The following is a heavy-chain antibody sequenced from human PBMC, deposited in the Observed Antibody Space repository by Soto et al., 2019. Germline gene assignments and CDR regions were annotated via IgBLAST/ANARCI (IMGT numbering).Heavy chain of an antibody. V-gene: IGHV3-23*01. J-gene: IGHJ6*02. D-gene: IGHD6-6*01. Sequence: GGSLRLPCPTSGFTCSSDAMRWVRQAPGTGLELVSAIRGSGGSTYYAVSVKGRFTISRDNSKNTLYLQMNSLRAEDTAVYYCARAQYSSSSGVYYYYYGMVVWGQGTTVTVSS. CDR3: ARAQYSSSSGVYYYYYGMVV. CDR2: IRGSGGST. CDR1: GFTCSSDA.